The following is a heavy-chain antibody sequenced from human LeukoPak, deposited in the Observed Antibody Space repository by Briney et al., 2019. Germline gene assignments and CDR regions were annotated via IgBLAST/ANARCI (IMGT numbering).Heavy chain of an antibody. V-gene: IGHV3-23*01. D-gene: IGHD4-17*01. Sequence: GGSLRLSCAASGFTFTTYAMSWVRQAPGKGLEWVSSVSGSGSHTYYADSVKGRFTISRDNSKNTLDMQMHSLRAEDTALYYCAKEVLGGNYGDYAVDYWGQGTLVTVSS. CDR2: VSGSGSHT. J-gene: IGHJ4*02. CDR1: GFTFTTYA. CDR3: AKEVLGGNYGDYAVDY.